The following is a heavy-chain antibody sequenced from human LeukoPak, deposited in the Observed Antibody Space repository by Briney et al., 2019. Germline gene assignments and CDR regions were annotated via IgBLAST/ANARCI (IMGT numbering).Heavy chain of an antibody. CDR1: AFTFSSYG. D-gene: IGHD5-18*01. J-gene: IGHJ4*02. V-gene: IGHV3-33*06. Sequence: GRSLRLSCAASAFTFSSYGMHWVRQAPGKGLEWVALIWYDGSNKYYADSVKGRFTISRDSSKNTLYLQMNSLRAEDTAVYYCAKTHSVKGYTYGYFDYWGQGTLVTVSS. CDR2: IWYDGSNK. CDR3: AKTHSVKGYTYGYFDY.